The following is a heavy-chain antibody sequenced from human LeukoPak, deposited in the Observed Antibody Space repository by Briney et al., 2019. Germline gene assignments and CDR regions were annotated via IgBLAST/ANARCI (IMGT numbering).Heavy chain of an antibody. Sequence: SETLSLTCAVYGRSFSGYYGSWIRQPPGKGLEWIGEINHSGSTNYNPSLKSRVTISVDTSKNQFSLKLSSVTAAETAVYYCARGGRQQQLVLSFVDYWGQGTLVTVSS. J-gene: IGHJ4*02. CDR1: GRSFSGYY. CDR2: INHSGST. D-gene: IGHD6-13*01. V-gene: IGHV4-34*01. CDR3: ARGGRQQQLVLSFVDY.